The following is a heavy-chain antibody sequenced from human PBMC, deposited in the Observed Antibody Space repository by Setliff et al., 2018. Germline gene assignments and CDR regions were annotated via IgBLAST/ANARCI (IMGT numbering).Heavy chain of an antibody. D-gene: IGHD6-13*01. CDR3: ARVGQQLVYYYYGMDV. J-gene: IGHJ6*02. CDR1: GYTFTSYG. V-gene: IGHV5-51*01. CDR2: IYPGDSDT. Sequence: KVSCKASGYTFTSYGISWVRQMPGKGLEWMGIIYPGDSDTRYSPSFQGQVTISADKSISTAYLQWSSLKASDTAMYYCARVGQQLVYYYYGMDVWGQGTTVTVS.